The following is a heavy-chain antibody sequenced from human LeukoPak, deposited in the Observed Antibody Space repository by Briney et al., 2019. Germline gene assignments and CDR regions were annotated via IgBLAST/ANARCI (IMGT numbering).Heavy chain of an antibody. CDR2: INPNSGGT. J-gene: IGHJ5*02. CDR1: GYTFTGYY. V-gene: IGHV1-2*02. CDR3: ARVEFGGDTALNWFDP. Sequence: ASVKVSCKASGYTFTGYYMHWVRQAPGQGLERMGWINPNSGGTNYAQKFQGRVTMTRDTSISTAYMELSRLRSDDTAVYYCARVEFGGDTALNWFDPWGQGTLVTVSS. D-gene: IGHD5-18*01.